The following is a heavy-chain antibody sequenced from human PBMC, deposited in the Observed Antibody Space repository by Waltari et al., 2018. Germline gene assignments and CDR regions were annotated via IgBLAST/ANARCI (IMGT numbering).Heavy chain of an antibody. CDR1: GGSFSGYY. V-gene: IGHV4-34*01. Sequence: QVQLQQWGAGLLKPSETLSLTCAVYGGSFSGYYWSWIRQPPGKGLEWIGEINHSGSTNYNPSLKSRVTISVDTSKNQFSLKLSSVTAADTAVYYCARGGHVLRFLEWGGDYWGQGTLVTVSS. D-gene: IGHD3-3*01. J-gene: IGHJ4*02. CDR3: ARGGHVLRFLEWGGDY. CDR2: INHSGST.